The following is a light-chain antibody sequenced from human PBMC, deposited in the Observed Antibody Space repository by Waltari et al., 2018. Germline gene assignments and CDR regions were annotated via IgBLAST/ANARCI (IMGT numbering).Light chain of an antibody. J-gene: IGKJ4*01. Sequence: EIVLPQSPATLSVSPGERAILSCRASQSVSGYLAWYQQKPGQAPRLLIYSASTRVTGIPARFSGSGSGTEFTLTISSLQSEDFAVYHCQQYNDWLAPTFGGGTKVEI. CDR2: SAS. V-gene: IGKV3-15*01. CDR3: QQYNDWLAPT. CDR1: QSVSGY.